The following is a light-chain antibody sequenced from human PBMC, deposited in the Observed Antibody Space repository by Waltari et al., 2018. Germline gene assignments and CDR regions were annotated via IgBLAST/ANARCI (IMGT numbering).Light chain of an antibody. J-gene: IGKJ1*01. CDR3: QMYVRLPVT. V-gene: IGKV3-20*01. Sequence: EIVLTQSPGTLCLSPGERATLSCRASESVSKYLAWYQQRPGQAPRLLIYAASNRATGIPDRFSGSGSGTDFSLTISRLEPEDFAVYYCQMYVRLPVTFGQGTKVEIK. CDR2: AAS. CDR1: ESVSKY.